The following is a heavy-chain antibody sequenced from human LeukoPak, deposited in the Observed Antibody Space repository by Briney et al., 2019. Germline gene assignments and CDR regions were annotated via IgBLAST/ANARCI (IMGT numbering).Heavy chain of an antibody. CDR1: GFTFSSYG. Sequence: GGSLRLSCAASGFTFSSYGMHWVRQAPGKGLEWVAFIRYDGSNKYYADSVKGRFTISRDNSKNTLYLQMNSLRAEDTAVYYCAKVMVATITGIDYWGQGTLVTVSS. CDR2: IRYDGSNK. CDR3: AKVMVATITGIDY. V-gene: IGHV3-30*02. D-gene: IGHD5-12*01. J-gene: IGHJ4*02.